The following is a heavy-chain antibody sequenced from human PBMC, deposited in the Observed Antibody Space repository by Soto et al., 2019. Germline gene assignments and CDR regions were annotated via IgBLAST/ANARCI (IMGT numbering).Heavy chain of an antibody. V-gene: IGHV1-18*04. CDR1: GYTFTSYG. D-gene: IGHD3-9*01. CDR2: ISAYNGNT. J-gene: IGHJ6*02. CDR3: ASPSYDIPDSYYYYYGMDV. Sequence: ASVKVSCKXSGYTFTSYGISWVRQAPGQGLEWMGWISAYNGNTNYAQKLQGRVTMTTDTSTSTAYMELRSLRSDDTAVYYCASPSYDIPDSYYYYYGMDVWGQGTTVTVSS.